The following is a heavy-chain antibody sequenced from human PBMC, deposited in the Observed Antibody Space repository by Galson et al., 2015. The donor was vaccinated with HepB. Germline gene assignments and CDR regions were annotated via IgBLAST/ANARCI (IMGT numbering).Heavy chain of an antibody. J-gene: IGHJ4*02. V-gene: IGHV2-5*02. CDR2: IYWDDDK. CDR3: AHRSGCTSTGCYHYFDY. Sequence: PALVKPTQPLTLTCSCSAFSVSTSGVGVGWTRQPPGKALEWPAPIYWDDDKRYSPSLKSRLTITKDTSKNQVVLTMTDMDPVDTATYYCAHRSGCTSTGCYHYFDYWGQGTLVTVPS. CDR1: AFSVSTSGVG. D-gene: IGHD2-2*01.